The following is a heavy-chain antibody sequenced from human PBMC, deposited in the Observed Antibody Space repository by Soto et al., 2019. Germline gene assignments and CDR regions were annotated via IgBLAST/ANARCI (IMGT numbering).Heavy chain of an antibody. CDR1: GHTSRSYA. J-gene: IGHJ5*02. CDR2: IIPAFQTA. V-gene: IGHV1-69*01. Sequence: QVQLVQSGAEVKEPGSSVKVSCKASGHTSRSYAISWVRQAPGQGLEWMGGIIPAFQTAMSAQKLKGRLTITADESTLSADDFTSTVYMELSSLRFQDTAVYYCARASGYLAHSPSVAYFDPWGQGTLVTVSS. D-gene: IGHD6-25*01. CDR3: ARASGYLAHSPSVAYFDP.